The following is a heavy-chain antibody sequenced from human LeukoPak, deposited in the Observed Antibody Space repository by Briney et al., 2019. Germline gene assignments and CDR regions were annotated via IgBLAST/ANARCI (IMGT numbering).Heavy chain of an antibody. J-gene: IGHJ5*02. CDR3: ARHEYSGSYNGLSWFDP. V-gene: IGHV4-39*01. CDR1: GGSISSSGYY. CDR2: IYYSGST. Sequence: SETLSLTCTVSGGSISSSGYYWGWNRQPPGKGLEWIASIYYSGSTYYNPSLKSRVTISVDTSKNQLSLKLSSLTAADTAVYYCARHEYSGSYNGLSWFDPWGQGTLVTVSS. D-gene: IGHD1-26*01.